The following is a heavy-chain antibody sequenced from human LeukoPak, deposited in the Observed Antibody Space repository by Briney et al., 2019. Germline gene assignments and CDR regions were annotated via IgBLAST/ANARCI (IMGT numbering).Heavy chain of an antibody. CDR1: GFTFGSYG. Sequence: GGSLRLSCAASGFTFGSYGMYWVRQAPGKGLEWVAFIRYDGSNKYYADSVKGRFTISRDNSKNTLYLQMNSLRAEDTAVYYCPPDPTYANWFDPWGQGTLVTVSS. CDR2: IRYDGSNK. J-gene: IGHJ5*02. D-gene: IGHD3-16*01. V-gene: IGHV3-30*02. CDR3: PPDPTYANWFDP.